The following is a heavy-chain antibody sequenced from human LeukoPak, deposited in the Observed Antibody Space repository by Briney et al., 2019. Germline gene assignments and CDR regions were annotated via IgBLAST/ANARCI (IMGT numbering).Heavy chain of an antibody. CDR1: EFIFSNFA. V-gene: IGHV3-23*01. Sequence: GGSLRLSCVASEFIFSNFAMSWVRQAPGKGLEWVTAISDTGGNPYYADSVQGRFTISKDKSRNTLYLQMNSLRAEDAAVYLCAKGSAGIRPYYFDYWGQGALVTVSS. CDR2: ISDTGGNP. J-gene: IGHJ4*02. CDR3: AKGSAGIRPYYFDY. D-gene: IGHD2-15*01.